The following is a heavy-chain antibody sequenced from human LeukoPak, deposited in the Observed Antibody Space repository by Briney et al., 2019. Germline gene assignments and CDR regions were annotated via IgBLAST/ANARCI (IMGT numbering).Heavy chain of an antibody. CDR3: AIPRGYCGKDCFFAH. Sequence: GESLKISCEGSGYSFSNYWIGWVRQMPGKGLEWMGIIYPGDYETRYSPSFQGLVTISVDKSISTAYLQWSSLKASDTAMYYCAIPRGYCGKDCFFAHGGKETLATVSS. CDR2: IYPGDYET. V-gene: IGHV5-51*01. D-gene: IGHD2-21*01. CDR1: GYSFSNYW. J-gene: IGHJ4*02.